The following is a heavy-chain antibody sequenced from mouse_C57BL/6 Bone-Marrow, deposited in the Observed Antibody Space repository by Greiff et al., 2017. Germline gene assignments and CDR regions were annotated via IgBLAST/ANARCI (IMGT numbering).Heavy chain of an antibody. J-gene: IGHJ4*01. V-gene: IGHV1-20*01. CDR3: ARECTGDAMDY. CDR2: INPYNGDT. CDR1: GYSFTGYF. D-gene: IGHD1-1*01. Sequence: VQLKQSGPELVKPGDSVKISCKASGYSFTGYFMNWVMQSHGTSLEWIGRINPYNGDTFYNQKFKGKATLTVDKSSSTAHMELRSLTSEDSAVYYCARECTGDAMDYWGQGTSVTVSS.